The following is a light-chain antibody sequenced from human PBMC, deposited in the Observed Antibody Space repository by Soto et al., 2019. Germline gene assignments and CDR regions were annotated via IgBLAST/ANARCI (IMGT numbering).Light chain of an antibody. CDR2: DAS. Sequence: DIQMTQSPSTLSASVGDRVTITCRASQSISTWLAWYQQKPGKTPKLLIYDASSVYSGVPSSFSGSSSGTEFTLTTSNLQPEDVAGYYYQQYKRYSTFGQGTKVEIK. J-gene: IGKJ1*01. CDR1: QSISTW. V-gene: IGKV1-5*01. CDR3: QQYKRYST.